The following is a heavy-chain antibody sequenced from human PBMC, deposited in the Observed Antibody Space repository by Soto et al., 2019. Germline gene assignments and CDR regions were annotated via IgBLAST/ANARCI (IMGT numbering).Heavy chain of an antibody. CDR2: IYYSGST. D-gene: IGHD3-16*01. CDR3: ARDRAYTTNWFDP. CDR1: GGSISSGGYY. V-gene: IGHV4-31*03. Sequence: SETLSLTCTVSGGSISSGGYYWSWIRQHPGKGLEWIGYIYYSGSTYYNPSLKSRVTISVDTSKNQFSLKLSSVTAADTAVYYCARDRAYTTNWFDPWGQGTPVTVSS. J-gene: IGHJ5*02.